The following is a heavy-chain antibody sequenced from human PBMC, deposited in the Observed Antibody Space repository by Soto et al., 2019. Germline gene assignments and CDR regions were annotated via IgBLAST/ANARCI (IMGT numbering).Heavy chain of an antibody. D-gene: IGHD2-15*01. Sequence: QVQLVESGGGVVQPGRSLRLSCAASGFTFSSYGMHWVRQAPGKGLEWVAAISYDGSNKYYADSVKGRFTISRDNSKNTLYLQMNSLRAEDTAVYYCAKGLIIGRGYCGGGSCFSDYWGQGTLVTVSS. CDR3: AKGLIIGRGYCGGGSCFSDY. J-gene: IGHJ4*02. CDR2: ISYDGSNK. CDR1: GFTFSSYG. V-gene: IGHV3-30*18.